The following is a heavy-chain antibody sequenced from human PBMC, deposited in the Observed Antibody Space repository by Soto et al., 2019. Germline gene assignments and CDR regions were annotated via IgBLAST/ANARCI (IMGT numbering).Heavy chain of an antibody. CDR1: DGSISSSGCH. V-gene: IGHV4-39*01. J-gene: IGHJ4*02. D-gene: IGHD3-22*01. CDR3: ARVTYYYDSSGYIDY. Sequence: SETLSLTCSVSDGSISSSGCHWGWIRQPPGKGLEWIGSIYYSGSTFYNPSLKSRVTISVDTSKNQFSLKLSSVTAADTAVYYCARVTYYYDSSGYIDYWGQGTLVTVSS. CDR2: IYYSGST.